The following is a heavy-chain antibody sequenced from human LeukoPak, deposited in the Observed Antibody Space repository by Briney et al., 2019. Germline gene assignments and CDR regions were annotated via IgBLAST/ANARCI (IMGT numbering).Heavy chain of an antibody. CDR3: ARGRDGYNYYFDY. D-gene: IGHD5-24*01. Sequence: SETLSLTCTVSGGSISSSSYYWGWIRQPPGKGLEWIGSIYHSGSTYYNPSLKGRVTISVDTSKNQFSLKLSSVTAADTAVYYCARGRDGYNYYFDYWGQGTLVTVSS. CDR2: IYHSGST. CDR1: GGSISSSSYY. J-gene: IGHJ4*02. V-gene: IGHV4-39*07.